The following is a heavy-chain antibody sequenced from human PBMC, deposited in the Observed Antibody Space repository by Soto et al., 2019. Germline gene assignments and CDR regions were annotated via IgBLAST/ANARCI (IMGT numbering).Heavy chain of an antibody. Sequence: SETLSLTCAVYGVSFSDYYWSWIRQSPGKGLEWIGEIKHSGSTNYNPSLKSRVTMTRDTSTSTVYMELSSLRSEDTAVYYCAKASRWGGSGSYYNVDFDYWGQGTLVTVSS. CDR1: GVSFSDYY. CDR2: IKHSGST. CDR3: AKASRWGGSGSYYNVDFDY. J-gene: IGHJ4*02. D-gene: IGHD3-10*01. V-gene: IGHV4-34*10.